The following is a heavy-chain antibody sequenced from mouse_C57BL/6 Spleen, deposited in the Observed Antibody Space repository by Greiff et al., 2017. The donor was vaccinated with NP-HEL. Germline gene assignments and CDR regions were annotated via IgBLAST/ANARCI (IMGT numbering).Heavy chain of an antibody. CDR3: AAYYSNWEFAY. D-gene: IGHD2-5*01. CDR2: IYPRSGNT. J-gene: IGHJ3*01. V-gene: IGHV1-81*01. CDR1: GYTFTSYG. Sequence: QVQLQQSGAELARPGASVKLSCKASGYTFTSYGISWVKQRTGQGLEWIGEIYPRSGNTYYNEKFKGKATLTADKSSSTAYMELRSLTSEDSAVYFCAAYYSNWEFAYWGQGTLVTVSA.